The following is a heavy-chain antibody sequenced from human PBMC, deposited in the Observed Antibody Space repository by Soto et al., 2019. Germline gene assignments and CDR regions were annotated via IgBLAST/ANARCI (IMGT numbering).Heavy chain of an antibody. CDR3: ARDPRDSSSSIDF. J-gene: IGHJ4*02. V-gene: IGHV3-33*01. Sequence: QVQLVESGGSVVQPGRSLGLSCAASGFTFSNYDMHWVRQAPGKGLEWVAFIWYDGTNKYYADAVKGRFTISRDNSKNTLYLQMNSLRAEDTAIYYCARDPRDSSSSIDFWCQGTLVTVSS. CDR1: GFTFSNYD. CDR2: IWYDGTNK. D-gene: IGHD6-13*01.